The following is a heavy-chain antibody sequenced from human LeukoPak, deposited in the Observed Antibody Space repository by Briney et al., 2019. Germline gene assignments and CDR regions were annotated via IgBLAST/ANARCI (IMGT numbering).Heavy chain of an antibody. CDR1: GFTFSSYW. D-gene: IGHD2-2*01. Sequence: QAGGSLRLSCAASGFTFSSYWMSWVRQAPGKGLEWVANIKEDGNEKDYLDSVKGRFTISRDNAKNSLYLQMNSLRAEDTAVYYCARDSKDIVVVPADYWGQGTLVTVSS. V-gene: IGHV3-7*01. CDR3: ARDSKDIVVVPADY. J-gene: IGHJ4*02. CDR2: IKEDGNEK.